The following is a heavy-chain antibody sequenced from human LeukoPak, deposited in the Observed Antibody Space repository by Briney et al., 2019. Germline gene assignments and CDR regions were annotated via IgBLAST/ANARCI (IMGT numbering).Heavy chain of an antibody. CDR1: GGSFSGYY. CDR3: ASSDDILTGYYKGLDN. Sequence: PSETLSLTCAVYGGSFSGYYWSWIRQPPGKGLEWIGGINHSGSTNYNPSLKSRVTISADTSKNQFSLKLSSVTTADTAVYYCASSDDILTGYYKGLDNWGQGTLVTVSS. V-gene: IGHV4-34*01. CDR2: INHSGST. D-gene: IGHD3-9*01. J-gene: IGHJ4*02.